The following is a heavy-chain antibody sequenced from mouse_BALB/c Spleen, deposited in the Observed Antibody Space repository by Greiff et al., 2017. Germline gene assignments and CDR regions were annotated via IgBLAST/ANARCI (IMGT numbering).Heavy chain of an antibody. D-gene: IGHD1-1*01. J-gene: IGHJ3*01. V-gene: IGHV1S81*02. Sequence: QVQLQQPGAELVKPGASVKLSCKASGYTFTSYWMHWVKQMPGQGLEWIGEINPSNGRTNYNEKFKSKATLTVDKSSSTAYMQLSSLTSEDSAVYYCARRSSGFAYWGQGTLVTVSA. CDR3: ARRSSGFAY. CDR1: GYTFTSYW. CDR2: INPSNGRT.